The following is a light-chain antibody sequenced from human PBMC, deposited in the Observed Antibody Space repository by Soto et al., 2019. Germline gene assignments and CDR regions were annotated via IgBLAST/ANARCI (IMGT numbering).Light chain of an antibody. CDR2: DVT. J-gene: IGLJ2*01. V-gene: IGLV2-8*01. Sequence: QSALTQPPSASGSPGQSVTLSCTGTSSDVGAYNFVSWYHQHPGKAPKLMIYDVTHRPSGVHDRVSGSKAGNTACLTVSGFQAEDEDDYSCRTNTGATDFEVLFGVGTTVTVL. CDR3: RTNTGATDFEVL. CDR1: SSDVGAYNF.